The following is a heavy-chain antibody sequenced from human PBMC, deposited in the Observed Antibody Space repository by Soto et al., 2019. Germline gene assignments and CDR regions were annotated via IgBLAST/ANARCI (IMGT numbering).Heavy chain of an antibody. CDR3: ARDEVYYYDCSGCHPYSSFDY. V-gene: IGHV3-48*01. J-gene: IGHJ4*02. CDR1: GFTFSSYS. D-gene: IGHD3-22*01. Sequence: GGSLRLSCAASGFTFSSYSMNWVRQAPGKGLEWVSYISSSSSTIYYADSVKGRFTISRDNAKNSLYLQMNSLRAEDTAVYYCARDEVYYYDCSGCHPYSSFDYWGQAPLVTVSS. CDR2: ISSSSSTI.